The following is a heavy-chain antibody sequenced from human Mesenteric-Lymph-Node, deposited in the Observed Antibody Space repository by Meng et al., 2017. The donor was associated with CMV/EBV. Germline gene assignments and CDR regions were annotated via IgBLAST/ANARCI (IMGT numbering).Heavy chain of an antibody. D-gene: IGHD6-13*01. V-gene: IGHV3-23*01. CDR1: GFTFSNYG. Sequence: GESLKISCAASGFTFSNYGMHWVRQAPGKGLEWVSAISGRGDSSYYADSVTGRFTVSRDNSKNTLYLQMNSLRAEDTAIYYCAKGGVYSSSWGDYWGQGTLVTVSS. CDR2: ISGRGDSS. CDR3: AKGGVYSSSWGDY. J-gene: IGHJ4*02.